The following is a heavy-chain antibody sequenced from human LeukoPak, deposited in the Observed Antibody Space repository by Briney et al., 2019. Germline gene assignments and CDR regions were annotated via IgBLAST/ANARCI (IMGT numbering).Heavy chain of an antibody. CDR2: IQYSRST. CDR1: GGSITSHF. Sequence: SETLSLTCSVSGGSITSHFWSWVRQPPGKGLELIGHIQYSRSTTYNPSLRGRVYISVDASKNQFSLEMSSLTATDTAVYYCARFSSDSSSDCDGTSCSLTHWGQGILVTVSS. CDR3: ARFSSDSSSDCDGTSCSLTH. V-gene: IGHV4-59*11. J-gene: IGHJ4*02. D-gene: IGHD2-2*01.